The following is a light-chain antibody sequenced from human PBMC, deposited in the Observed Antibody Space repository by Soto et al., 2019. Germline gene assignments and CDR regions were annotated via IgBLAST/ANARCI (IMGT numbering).Light chain of an antibody. V-gene: IGLV1-44*01. CDR3: AAWDDSLNGVV. J-gene: IGLJ3*02. CDR2: STY. Sequence: QSVPTQPPSASGTPGQRVTISCSGSSSNIGSNTVDWYQHLPGTAPKLLIYSTYQRPSGVPDRFSASKSGTSASLAISGLQSEDEADYYCAAWDDSLNGVVFGGGTKLTVL. CDR1: SSNIGSNT.